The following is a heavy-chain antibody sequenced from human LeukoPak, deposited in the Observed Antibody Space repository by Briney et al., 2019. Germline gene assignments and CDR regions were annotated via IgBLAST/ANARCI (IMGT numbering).Heavy chain of an antibody. V-gene: IGHV3-33*08. CDR3: AREGYCSSTSCYTTPFDYYYGMDV. Sequence: GGSLRLSCAASGFTFSSYWMHWVRQAPGKGLEWVAVIWYDGSNKYYADSVKGRFTISRDNSKNTLYLQMNSLRAEDTAVYYCAREGYCSSTSCYTTPFDYYYGMDVWGQGTTVTVSS. CDR2: IWYDGSNK. D-gene: IGHD2-2*02. J-gene: IGHJ6*02. CDR1: GFTFSSYW.